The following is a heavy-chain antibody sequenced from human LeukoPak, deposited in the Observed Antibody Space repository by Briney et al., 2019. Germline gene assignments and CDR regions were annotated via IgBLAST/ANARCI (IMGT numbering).Heavy chain of an antibody. J-gene: IGHJ3*02. V-gene: IGHV1-69*04. CDR1: GGSSSSYV. Sequence: ASVKVSCKASGGSSSSYVITWVRQAPGQGLEWMGRIIPVLGVSNFAQKFQGRVTITADKSTSTAYMELSSLRSEDTAVYYCARGGGYYDSSGYGPSHDAFDIWGQGTMVTVSS. CDR3: ARGGGYYDSSGYGPSHDAFDI. CDR2: IIPVLGVS. D-gene: IGHD3-22*01.